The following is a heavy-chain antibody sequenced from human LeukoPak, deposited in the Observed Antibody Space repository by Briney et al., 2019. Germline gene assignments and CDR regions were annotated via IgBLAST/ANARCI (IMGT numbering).Heavy chain of an antibody. J-gene: IGHJ5*02. CDR3: ARGSCSSTSCYSFDP. D-gene: IGHD2-2*02. CDR1: GFTFSSYA. CDR2: ISYDGSNK. V-gene: IGHV3-30*04. Sequence: PGGSLRLSCAASGFTFSSYAMHWVRQAPGKGLEWVAVISYDGSNKYYADSVKGRFTISGDNSKNTLYLQMNSLRAEDTAVYYCARGSCSSTSCYSFDPWGQGTLVTVSS.